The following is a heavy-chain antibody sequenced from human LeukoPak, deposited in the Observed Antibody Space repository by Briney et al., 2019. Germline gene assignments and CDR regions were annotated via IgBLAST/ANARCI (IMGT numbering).Heavy chain of an antibody. D-gene: IGHD3-3*01. CDR1: GDSISSSNYY. CDR3: ARTNYDFWSGYYTGGDFDY. V-gene: IGHV4-39*02. J-gene: IGHJ4*01. CDR2: IYISGST. Sequence: KQSETMSLTCTVSGDSISSSNYYWGWIRQPPGKGLEWIGTIYISGSTDYNPPLKNRVTIAVDTSKNHFSLKLSSVTAADTAVYYCARTNYDFWSGYYTGGDFDYWGQGTLVTVSS.